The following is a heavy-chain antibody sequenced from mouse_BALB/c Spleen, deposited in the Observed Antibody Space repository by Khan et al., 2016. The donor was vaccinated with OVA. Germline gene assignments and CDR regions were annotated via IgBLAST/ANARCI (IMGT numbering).Heavy chain of an antibody. D-gene: IGHD1-1*01. CDR2: ISYSGST. CDR3: ARRYYYGHWYFDV. Sequence: EVQLQESGPGLVKPSQSLSLTCTVTGYSITTDYAWNWIRQFPGNKLEWMGYISYSGSTSYHPSLQSRFSIIRDTSKNQFFLQLNSVTTEDTATYFCARRYYYGHWYFDVWGAGTTVTVSS. V-gene: IGHV3-2*02. J-gene: IGHJ1*01. CDR1: GYSITTDYA.